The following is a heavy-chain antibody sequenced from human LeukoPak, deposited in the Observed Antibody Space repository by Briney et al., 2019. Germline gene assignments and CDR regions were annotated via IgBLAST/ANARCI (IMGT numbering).Heavy chain of an antibody. Sequence: GASVKVSCKASGDTFSRYAISWVRQAPGQGLEWMGRIIPLLEITNYAQKFQGRVTITADKSTSITYMELSSLRSEDTAVYYCARDRNYGSGSFNFDYWGQGTLVTVSS. J-gene: IGHJ4*02. CDR1: GDTFSRYA. V-gene: IGHV1-69*04. CDR2: IIPLLEIT. D-gene: IGHD3-10*01. CDR3: ARDRNYGSGSFNFDY.